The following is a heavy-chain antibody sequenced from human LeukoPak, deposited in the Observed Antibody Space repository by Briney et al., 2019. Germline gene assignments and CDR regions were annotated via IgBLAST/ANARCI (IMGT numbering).Heavy chain of an antibody. V-gene: IGHV4-59*08. CDR1: GGSISSSY. CDR2: VYYSGTT. D-gene: IGHD3-10*01. Sequence: SETLSLTCTVSGGSISSSYWSWIRQPPGKGLEWIGYVYYSGTTNYNPSFRGRVTISVDTSKNQFSLKLSSVTAADTAVYYCARLYYYGSEWGQGTLVTVSS. J-gene: IGHJ4*02. CDR3: ARLYYYGSE.